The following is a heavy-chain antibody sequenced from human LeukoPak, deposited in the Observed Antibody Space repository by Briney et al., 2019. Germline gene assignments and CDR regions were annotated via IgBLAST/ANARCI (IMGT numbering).Heavy chain of an antibody. CDR1: GYSISSGYY. Sequence: KPSETLSLTCTVSGYSISSGYYWGWIRPPPGQGLEWIGMSYHSGSTYYNPSLKSRVTISVDTSTKQFSLKVSSVTAADTAVYYCARTPKTVKHYYYMDVWGKGTTVTISS. V-gene: IGHV4-38-2*02. CDR2: SYHSGST. J-gene: IGHJ6*03. CDR3: ARTPKTVKHYYYMDV. D-gene: IGHD4-17*01.